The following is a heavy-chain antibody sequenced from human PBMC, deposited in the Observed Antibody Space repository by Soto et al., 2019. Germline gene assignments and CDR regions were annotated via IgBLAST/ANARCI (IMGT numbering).Heavy chain of an antibody. CDR3: AKIRYSSSWYGVRGTLHLDY. CDR2: ISGSGGST. Sequence: GGSLRLACAASGFTFSSYAMSWVRQAPGKGLEWVSAISGSGGSTYYADSVKGRFTISRDNSKNTLYLQMNSLRAEDTAVYYCAKIRYSSSWYGVRGTLHLDYWGQGTLVTVSS. J-gene: IGHJ4*02. D-gene: IGHD6-13*01. V-gene: IGHV3-23*01. CDR1: GFTFSSYA.